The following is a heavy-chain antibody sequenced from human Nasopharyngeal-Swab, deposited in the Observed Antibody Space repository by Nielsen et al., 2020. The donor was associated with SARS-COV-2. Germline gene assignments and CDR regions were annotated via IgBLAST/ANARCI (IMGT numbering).Heavy chain of an antibody. Sequence: GGSLRLSCEASGFTFSSFNMNWVPQAPGKGLDWVSGISLSGGSTYYADSVKGRFTISRNNSKDTLNLQMHSLRAEDTAVYYCAKGRTYCSGTSCFSFDSWGQGTMVTVSS. D-gene: IGHD2-2*01. CDR2: ISLSGGST. CDR1: GFTFSSFN. V-gene: IGHV3-23*01. J-gene: IGHJ4*02. CDR3: AKGRTYCSGTSCFSFDS.